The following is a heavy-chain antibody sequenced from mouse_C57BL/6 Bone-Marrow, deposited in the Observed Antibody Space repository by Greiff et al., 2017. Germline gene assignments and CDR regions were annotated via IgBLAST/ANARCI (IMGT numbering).Heavy chain of an antibody. Sequence: VQLKQPGAELVKPGASVKVSCKASGYTFTSYWMHWVKQRPGQGLEWIGRIHPSDSDTNYNQKFKGKATLTVDYSSSTAYMQLSSRTSEDSAVYYCARWRPWCAYWGQGTLVTVSA. D-gene: IGHD2-3*01. CDR3: ARWRPWCAY. CDR2: IHPSDSDT. CDR1: GYTFTSYW. J-gene: IGHJ3*01. V-gene: IGHV1-74*01.